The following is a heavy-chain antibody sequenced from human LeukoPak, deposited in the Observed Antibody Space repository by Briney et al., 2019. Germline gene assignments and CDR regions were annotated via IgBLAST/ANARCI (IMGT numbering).Heavy chain of an antibody. CDR1: GFTFSHYG. CDR3: AKTESRYCGGDCYFVY. V-gene: IGHV3-23*01. D-gene: IGHD2-21*02. J-gene: IGHJ4*02. Sequence: GGSLRLSCEAFGFTFSHYGMSWVRQAPGKGLEWVSTISGSGGTTHYADSVKGRFTMSRDKSKNTLYLQMSSLRAEDTAVYYCAKTESRYCGGDCYFVYWGQGTLVTVSS. CDR2: ISGSGGTT.